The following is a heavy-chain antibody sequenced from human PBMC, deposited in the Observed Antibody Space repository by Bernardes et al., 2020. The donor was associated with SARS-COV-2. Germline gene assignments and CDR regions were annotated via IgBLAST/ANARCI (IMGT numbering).Heavy chain of an antibody. CDR3: AREASSSWTTYYYYGMDV. CDR1: GYTFTGYY. CDR2: INPNSGGT. D-gene: IGHD6-13*01. Sequence: ASVKVSCKASGYTFTGYYMHWVRQAPGQGLEWMGWINPNSGGTNYAQKFQGRVTMTRDTSISTAYMELSRLRSDDTAVYYCAREASSSWTTYYYYGMDVWGQGTTVTVSS. V-gene: IGHV1-2*02. J-gene: IGHJ6*02.